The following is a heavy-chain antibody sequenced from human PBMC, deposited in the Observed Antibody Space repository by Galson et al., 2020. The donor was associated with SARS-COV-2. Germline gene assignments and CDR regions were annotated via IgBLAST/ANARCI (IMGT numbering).Heavy chain of an antibody. CDR1: GFTFSSYS. CDR2: ISSSSSYI. D-gene: IGHD5-12*01. CDR3: ATNGGDIVATMVYYGMDV. V-gene: IGHV3-21*01. J-gene: IGHJ6*02. Sequence: GKIGESLKISCAASGFTFSSYSMNWVRQAPGKGLEWVSSISSSSSYIYYADSVKGRFTISRDNAKNSLYLQMNSLRAEDTAVYYCATNGGDIVATMVYYGMDVWGQGTTVTVSS.